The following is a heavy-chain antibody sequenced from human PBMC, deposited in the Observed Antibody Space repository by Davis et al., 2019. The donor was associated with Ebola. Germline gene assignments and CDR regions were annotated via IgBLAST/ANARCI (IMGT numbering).Heavy chain of an antibody. Sequence: GSLRLSCAVYGGSFSGYYWSWIRQPPGKGLEWIGEINHSGSTNYNPSLKSRVTISVDTSKNQFSLKLSSVTAADTAVYYCARGGYGYGMDVWGQRTTVTVSS. CDR1: GGSFSGYY. V-gene: IGHV4-34*01. D-gene: IGHD5-18*01. CDR2: INHSGST. CDR3: ARGGYGYGMDV. J-gene: IGHJ6*02.